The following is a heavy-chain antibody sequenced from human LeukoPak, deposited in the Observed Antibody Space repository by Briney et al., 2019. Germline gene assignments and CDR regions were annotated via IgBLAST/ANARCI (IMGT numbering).Heavy chain of an antibody. CDR1: GFTFSRYG. J-gene: IGHJ4*02. V-gene: IGHV3-30*19. Sequence: GGSLRLSCATSGFTFSRYGMHWVRQAPGKGLEWVAVISYDGSNKYYADSVKGRFTIFRDNSKNTLYLQMNSLRVEDTAVYYCARSYYGSGSYNFDYWGQGTLVTVSS. CDR2: ISYDGSNK. CDR3: ARSYYGSGSYNFDY. D-gene: IGHD3-10*01.